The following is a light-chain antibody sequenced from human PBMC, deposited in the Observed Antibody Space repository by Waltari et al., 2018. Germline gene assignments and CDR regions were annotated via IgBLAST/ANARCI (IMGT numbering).Light chain of an antibody. CDR1: SSNIGSNT. V-gene: IGLV1-44*01. CDR3: AAWDESLNGLYV. CDR2: SNN. Sequence: QSVLTQPPSASGTPGQRVTISCSGSSSNIGSNTVTWYQQLPGTAPKLLIYSNNQRPSGVPDRFSGSKSGTSASLAISGLQSEDEADYYCAAWDESLNGLYVFGTGTKVTVL. J-gene: IGLJ1*01.